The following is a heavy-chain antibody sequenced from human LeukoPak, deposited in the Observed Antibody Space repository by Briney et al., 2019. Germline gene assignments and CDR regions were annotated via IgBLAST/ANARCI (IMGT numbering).Heavy chain of an antibody. CDR3: AKVGGITMAEDY. V-gene: IGHV3-23*01. Sequence: GGSLRLSCAASGFTFSSYAMSWVRQAPGKGLEWVSAINGSGGSTYYADSVKGRFTISRDNSKNTLYLQMNSLRAEDTAVYYGAKVGGITMAEDYWGQGTLVTVSS. CDR2: INGSGGST. D-gene: IGHD3-10*01. J-gene: IGHJ4*02. CDR1: GFTFSSYA.